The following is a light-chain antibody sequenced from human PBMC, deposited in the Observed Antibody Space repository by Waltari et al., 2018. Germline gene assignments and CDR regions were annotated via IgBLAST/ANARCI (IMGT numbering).Light chain of an antibody. CDR3: SSFAGNNNVV. CDR1: SNDVGAYNY. CDR2: EVS. V-gene: IGLV2-8*01. J-gene: IGLJ2*01. Sequence: QSALTQPPSASWSPGQSVTISCTGTSNDVGAYNYVSWYQQHPGKAPKLMIYEVSMRPSGVPDRFSGSKSDNTASLTVSGLQAEDEADYYCSSFAGNNNVVFGGGTKLTVL.